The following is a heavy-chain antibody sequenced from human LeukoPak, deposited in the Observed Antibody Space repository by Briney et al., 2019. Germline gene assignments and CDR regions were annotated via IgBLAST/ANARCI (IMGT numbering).Heavy chain of an antibody. CDR3: ARVNSITIFGVALVTGWFDP. V-gene: IGHV1-2*02. CDR1: GYTFTGYY. J-gene: IGHJ5*02. CDR2: INPNSGGT. D-gene: IGHD3-3*01. Sequence: ASVKVSCKASGYTFTGYYMHWVRQAPGQGLEWMGWINPNSGGTNYAQKFQGRVTMTRDTSISTAYMELSRLGSDDTAVYYCARVNSITIFGVALVTGWFDPWGQGTLVTVSS.